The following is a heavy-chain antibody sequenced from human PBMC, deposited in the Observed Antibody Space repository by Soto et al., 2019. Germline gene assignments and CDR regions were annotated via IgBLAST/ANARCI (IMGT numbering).Heavy chain of an antibody. CDR2: IYWDDDK. J-gene: IGHJ5*02. Sequence: QITLKESGPTLVKSTQTLTLTCTFSGFSFNTSGEGVGWIRQPPGKALEWLALIYWDDDKRYSPSLERRLTITKDTSKNQVVLTMTNMDPVDTATYYCAHRRWGYCTGTSCYWFDPWGPGTLVTVSS. CDR1: GFSFNTSGEG. D-gene: IGHD2-2*01. CDR3: AHRRWGYCTGTSCYWFDP. V-gene: IGHV2-5*02.